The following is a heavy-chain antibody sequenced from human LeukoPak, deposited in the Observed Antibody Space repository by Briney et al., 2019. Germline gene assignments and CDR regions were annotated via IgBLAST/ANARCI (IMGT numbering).Heavy chain of an antibody. D-gene: IGHD2-2*01. CDR3: ARDRKYQLPDY. J-gene: IGHJ4*02. CDR2: ISSSSGYI. V-gene: IGHV3-21*01. CDR1: GVTFISYS. Sequence: GGALRLSSAASGVTFISYSMNCGRQAPGGRVVGVSSISSSSGYIYYAHSLKGRFTISRDNAKNSLYLQMNSLRAEDTAVYYCARDRKYQLPDYWGQGTLVTVSS.